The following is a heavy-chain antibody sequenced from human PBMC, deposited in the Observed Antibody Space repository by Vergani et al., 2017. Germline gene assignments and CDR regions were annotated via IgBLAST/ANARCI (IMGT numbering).Heavy chain of an antibody. V-gene: IGHV4-59*01. CDR1: GCSISSYY. Sequence: QVQLQESGPGLVKPSETLSLTCTVSGCSISSYYWSWIRQPPGKGLEWIGYIYYSGSTNYNPSLKSRVTISVDTSKNQFSLKLSSVTAADTAVYYCAKAVARRAVYWYFDLWGRGTLVTVSS. D-gene: IGHD5-12*01. CDR3: AKAVARRAVYWYFDL. J-gene: IGHJ2*01. CDR2: IYYSGST.